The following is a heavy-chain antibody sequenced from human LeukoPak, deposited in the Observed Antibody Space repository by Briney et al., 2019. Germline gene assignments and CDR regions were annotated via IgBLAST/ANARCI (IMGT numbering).Heavy chain of an antibody. V-gene: IGHV3-48*01. Sequence: PGGSLRLSCAASGFTFSDYNMNWVRQVPGKGLESVSYMSRSGDIIYYADSVKGRFTISRDNAKNSLYLQMNSLRAEDTAVYYCASGMGVYSSGWYHVMGAFDIWGQGTMVTVSS. D-gene: IGHD6-19*01. J-gene: IGHJ3*02. CDR2: MSRSGDII. CDR3: ASGMGVYSSGWYHVMGAFDI. CDR1: GFTFSDYN.